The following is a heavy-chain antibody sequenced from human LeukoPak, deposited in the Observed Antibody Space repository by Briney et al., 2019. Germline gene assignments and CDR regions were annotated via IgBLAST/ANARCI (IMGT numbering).Heavy chain of an antibody. D-gene: IGHD5-18*01. J-gene: IGHJ4*02. CDR1: GFTFSNYA. CDR2: ISYDGSNK. Sequence: GGSLRLSCAPSGFTFSNYAMHWVRQGPGKGLEWVAAISYDGSNKYYADSVKGRFTIFRDNSENTLYLQMNGVRAEDTAVYYCARDGYAVFDNWGQGTLVTVSS. V-gene: IGHV3-30-3*01. CDR3: ARDGYAVFDN.